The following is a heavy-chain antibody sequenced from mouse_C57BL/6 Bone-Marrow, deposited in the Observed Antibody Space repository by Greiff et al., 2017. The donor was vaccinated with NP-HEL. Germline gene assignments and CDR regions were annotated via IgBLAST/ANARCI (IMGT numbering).Heavy chain of an antibody. D-gene: IGHD1-1*01. CDR3: AKTHFITTLVATEYAMDY. CDR1: GFSLTRYG. J-gene: IGHJ4*01. Sequence: QVQLQQSGPGLVQPSQSLSITCTVSGFSLTRYGVHWLRQSPGKGLAWLGVLWRGGSTDYTAAFMSRLCITKHNSKSQVFIKMNRLQADDTAINYCAKTHFITTLVATEYAMDYWGQRTSATVSS. CDR2: LWRGGST. V-gene: IGHV2-5*01.